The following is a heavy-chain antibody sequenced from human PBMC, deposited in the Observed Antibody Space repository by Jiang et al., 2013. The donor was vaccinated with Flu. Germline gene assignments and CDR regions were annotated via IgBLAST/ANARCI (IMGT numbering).Heavy chain of an antibody. CDR1: DFSFDNAW. CDR2: IRSYTHPGAT. V-gene: IGHV3-15*07. CDR3: VNRKRESYSVFDY. Sequence: VQLVESGGGLVKPGGSLRLSCAASDFSFDNAWMNWVRQAPGKGLEWVGRIRSYTHPGATDYAAAVKGRCTISRDNSKNTLHLQMNSLRAEDTAVYYCVNRKRESYSVFDYWGQGTLVTVSS. D-gene: IGHD5/OR15-5a*01. J-gene: IGHJ4*02.